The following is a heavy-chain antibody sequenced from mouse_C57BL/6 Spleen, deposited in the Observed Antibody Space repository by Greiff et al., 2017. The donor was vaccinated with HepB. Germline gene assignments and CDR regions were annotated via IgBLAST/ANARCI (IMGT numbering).Heavy chain of an antibody. CDR1: GFTFSDYG. CDR2: ISSGSSTI. Sequence: EVNVVESGGGLVKPGGSLKLSCAASGFTFSDYGMHWVRQAPEKGLEGVAYISSGSSTIYYADTGKGRFTISRDNAKNTLFLQMTSLRSEDTAMYYCARRRELYGNLDYWGQGTTLTVSS. V-gene: IGHV5-17*01. D-gene: IGHD2-1*01. J-gene: IGHJ2*01. CDR3: ARRRELYGNLDY.